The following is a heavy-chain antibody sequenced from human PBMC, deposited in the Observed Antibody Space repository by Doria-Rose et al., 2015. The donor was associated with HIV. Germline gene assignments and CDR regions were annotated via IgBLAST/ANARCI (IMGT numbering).Heavy chain of an antibody. CDR2: IFSDDER. V-gene: IGHV2-26*01. CDR3: ARIKSSRWYHKYYFDF. CDR1: GVSLSSPGMG. D-gene: IGHD6-13*01. J-gene: IGHJ4*02. Sequence: QVTLKESGPVLVKPTETLTLTCTVSGVSLSSPGMGVSWIRQPPGKDLERLAIIFSDDERSYNTSLKSRLTISRGTSKSQVVLTMTDMDPVDTATYYCARIKSSRWYHKYYFDFWGQGTLVIVSA.